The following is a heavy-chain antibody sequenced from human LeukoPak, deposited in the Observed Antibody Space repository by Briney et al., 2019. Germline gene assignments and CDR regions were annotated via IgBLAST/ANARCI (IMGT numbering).Heavy chain of an antibody. CDR2: ITGNVGST. CDR1: GFTFSNYA. D-gene: IGHD3-22*01. Sequence: GGSLRLSCAASGFTFSNYAMSWVRQAPGKGLEWVSTITGNVGSTYYADSVKGRFTTSRDNSKNTLYLQMNSLRAEDTAVYYCAKVVYYDSSGYPHWGQGTLVTVSS. CDR3: AKVVYYDSSGYPH. J-gene: IGHJ1*01. V-gene: IGHV3-23*01.